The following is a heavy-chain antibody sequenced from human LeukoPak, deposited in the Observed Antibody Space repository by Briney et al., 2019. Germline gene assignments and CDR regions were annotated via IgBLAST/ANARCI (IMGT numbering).Heavy chain of an antibody. V-gene: IGHV3-53*01. CDR3: ARPYGANGLGAFAI. CDR2: IYSGGNT. J-gene: IGHJ3*02. D-gene: IGHD4-23*01. Sequence: PGGSLRLSCAASGFTVSSNYMSWVRQAPGKGLEWFSVIYSGGNTYDADSVKGRFTISRDNSKNTPYLQMNSLRAEDTAVYFCARPYGANGLGAFAISGEGTMVTVSS. CDR1: GFTVSSNY.